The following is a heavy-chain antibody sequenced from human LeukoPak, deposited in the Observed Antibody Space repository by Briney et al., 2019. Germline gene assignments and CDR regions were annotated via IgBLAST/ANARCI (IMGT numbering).Heavy chain of an antibody. CDR2: ISANGGNT. V-gene: IGHV3-23*01. J-gene: IGHJ6*02. D-gene: IGHD2-2*01. CDR3: ARDGAYCSSTSCLLGDYYYGMDV. Sequence: GGSLRLSCAASGFTFSNYAMSWVRQAPGKGLEWVSGISANGGNTYYADSVKGRFTISRDNSKNTLYLQMNSLRDEDTAVYYCARDGAYCSSTSCLLGDYYYGMDVWGQGTTVTVSS. CDR1: GFTFSNYA.